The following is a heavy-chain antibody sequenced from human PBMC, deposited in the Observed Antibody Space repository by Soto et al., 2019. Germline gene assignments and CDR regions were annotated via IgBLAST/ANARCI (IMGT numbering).Heavy chain of an antibody. J-gene: IGHJ6*02. CDR3: ARDLYYYYGMDV. CDR1: GGSFSGYY. CDR2: INHSGST. V-gene: IGHV4-34*01. Sequence: KPSETLSLTCAVYGGSFSGYYWSWIRQPPGKGLEWIGEINHSGSTNYNPSLKSRVTISVDTSKNQFSLKLSSVTAADTAVYYCARDLYYYYGMDVWGQGTTVTVSS.